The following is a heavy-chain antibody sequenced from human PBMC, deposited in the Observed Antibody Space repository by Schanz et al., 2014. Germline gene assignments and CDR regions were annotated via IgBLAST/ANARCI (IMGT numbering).Heavy chain of an antibody. CDR3: AKEKEEVAADGSFFDY. D-gene: IGHD6-13*01. V-gene: IGHV3-23*01. J-gene: IGHJ4*02. CDR1: GFTSSDYY. Sequence: EVQLLESGGGLVQPGGSLRLSCAASGFTSSDYYMSWIRQAPGKGLEWVSAISGSGGSTYYAHSVKGRFTISRDNSKNTVNLQMNSLRAEDTAVYYCAKEKEEVAADGSFFDYWGQGTLVTVSS. CDR2: ISGSGGST.